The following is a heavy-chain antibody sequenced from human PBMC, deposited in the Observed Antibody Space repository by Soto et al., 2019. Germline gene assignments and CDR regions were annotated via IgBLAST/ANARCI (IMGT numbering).Heavy chain of an antibody. V-gene: IGHV3-74*01. CDR3: AKRDQIAYYYGMDV. CDR2: INSDGSIT. D-gene: IGHD2-21*01. J-gene: IGHJ6*02. Sequence: EVQLVESGGGLVQPGGSLRLSCAASAFTFSSYWMNWVRQAPGKGPGWVSRINSDGSITGYADSVKGRFTISIDNAKNTLYLQMNSLSAEDTAVYYCAKRDQIAYYYGMDVWGQGTTVTVSS. CDR1: AFTFSSYW.